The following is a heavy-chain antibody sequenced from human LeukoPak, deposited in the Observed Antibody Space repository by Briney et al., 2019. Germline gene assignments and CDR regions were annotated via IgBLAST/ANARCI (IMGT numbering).Heavy chain of an antibody. CDR2: ISAYNGNT. CDR1: GYIFTSYG. CDR3: ARDIRYSSSWWILWDAFDI. V-gene: IGHV1-18*01. D-gene: IGHD6-13*01. J-gene: IGHJ3*02. Sequence: ASVKVSCKASGYIFTSYGISWVRQAPGQGLEWMGWISAYNGNTNYAQKFQGRVSMTTDTSTSTAYMELRSLRSDDTAVYYCARDIRYSSSWWILWDAFDIWGQGTMVTVSS.